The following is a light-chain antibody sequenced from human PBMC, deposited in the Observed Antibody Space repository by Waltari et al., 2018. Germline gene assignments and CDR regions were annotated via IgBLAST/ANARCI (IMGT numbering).Light chain of an antibody. CDR3: QHNYGFFRT. V-gene: IGKV1-5*03. Sequence: DIQMTQSPSTLSASVGDRVTITCRASQSVINWLAWYQQKPGKAPKLLISQASNLESGVPSRFSGSGSGSEFTLTISGLQPDDIATYYCQHNYGFFRTFGQGTKVEIK. CDR2: QAS. J-gene: IGKJ1*01. CDR1: QSVINW.